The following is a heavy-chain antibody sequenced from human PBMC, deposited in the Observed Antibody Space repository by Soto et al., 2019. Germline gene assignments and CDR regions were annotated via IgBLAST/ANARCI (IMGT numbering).Heavy chain of an antibody. V-gene: IGHV3-73*01. CDR2: IRSKVNSYAT. D-gene: IGHD3-3*01. J-gene: IGHJ6*02. CDR1: GFTFSGSA. Sequence: GGSLRLSCAASGFTFSGSAMHWVRQASGKGLEWVGRIRSKVNSYATAYAASVKGRFTISRDDSKNTAYLQMNSLKTEDTAVYYCTRPYYDFWSGLEHGMDVWGQGTTVTVSS. CDR3: TRPYYDFWSGLEHGMDV.